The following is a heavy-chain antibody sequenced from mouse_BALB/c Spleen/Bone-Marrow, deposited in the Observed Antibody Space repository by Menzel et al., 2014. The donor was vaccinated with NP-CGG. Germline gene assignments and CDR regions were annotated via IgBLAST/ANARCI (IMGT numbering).Heavy chain of an antibody. D-gene: IGHD1-2*01. CDR2: IRLKSNNYAT. V-gene: IGHV6-6*02. Sequence: DVKLVESGGGLVQPGGSMKLSCVASGFTFSNYWMNWVRRSPEKGLEWVAEIRLKSNNYATLYAESVKGRFTLSRDDPKSSVYLQMNNLRAEDTGIYYCSRENSLLRLRAMDYWGQGTSVTVSS. CDR1: GFTFSNYW. J-gene: IGHJ4*01. CDR3: SRENSLLRLRAMDY.